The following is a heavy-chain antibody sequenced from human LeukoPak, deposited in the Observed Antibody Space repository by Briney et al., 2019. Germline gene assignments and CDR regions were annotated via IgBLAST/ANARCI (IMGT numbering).Heavy chain of an antibody. CDR3: ARDRGGYYGSGAEFDY. V-gene: IGHV4-39*07. CDR1: GGSISSSPYY. J-gene: IGHJ4*02. CDR2: IYYSGTT. D-gene: IGHD3-10*01. Sequence: PSETLSLTCTVSGGSISSSPYYWGWIRQPPGKGLEWIGSIYYSGTTNYNPSLKSRVTISVDTSKNQFSLKLSSVTAADTAVYYCARDRGGYYGSGAEFDYWGQGTLVTVSS.